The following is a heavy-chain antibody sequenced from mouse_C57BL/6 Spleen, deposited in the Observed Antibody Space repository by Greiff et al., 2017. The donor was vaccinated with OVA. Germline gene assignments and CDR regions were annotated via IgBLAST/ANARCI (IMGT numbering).Heavy chain of an antibody. Sequence: VKLMESGAELARPGASVKMSCKASGYTFTSYTLHWVKQRPGQGLEWIGYINPSSGYPKSNQKFKDKATLTADKSSSTAYMQLSSLTSEDSAVYYCARDGDSYHLYWGKGPLASVS. D-gene: IGHD2-13*01. V-gene: IGHV1-4*01. CDR2: INPSSGYP. J-gene: IGHJ3*01. CDR1: GYTFTSYT. CDR3: ARDGDSYHLY.